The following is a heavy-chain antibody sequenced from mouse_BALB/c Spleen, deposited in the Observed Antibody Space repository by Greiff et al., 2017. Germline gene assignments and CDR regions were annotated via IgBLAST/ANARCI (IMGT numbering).Heavy chain of an antibody. CDR3: AITGFAY. CDR1: GFTFSSYA. J-gene: IGHJ3*01. V-gene: IGHV5-9-4*01. D-gene: IGHD4-1*01. CDR2: ISSGGSYT. Sequence: EVQVVESGGGLVKPGGSLKLSCAASGFTFSSYAMSWVRQSPEKRLEWVAEISSGGSYTYYPDTVTGRFTISRDNAKNTLYLEMSSLRSEDTAMYYCAITGFAYWGQGTLVTVSA.